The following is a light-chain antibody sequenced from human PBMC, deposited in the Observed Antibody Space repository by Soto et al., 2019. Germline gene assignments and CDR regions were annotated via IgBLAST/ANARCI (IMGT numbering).Light chain of an antibody. V-gene: IGKV3-20*01. CDR2: GAS. Sequence: EIVLTQSPGNLSLSPGERATLSCRASQSVSSNNLAWYQQRPGQAPRVVIYGASTRATGIPEMFSGSGSGTDFTLTISRLEPEDFAVYYCQQYGRSPFTFGPGTKVDIK. J-gene: IGKJ3*01. CDR1: QSVSSNN. CDR3: QQYGRSPFT.